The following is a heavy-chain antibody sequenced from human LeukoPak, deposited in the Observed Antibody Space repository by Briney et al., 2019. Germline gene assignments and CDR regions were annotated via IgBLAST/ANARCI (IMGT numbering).Heavy chain of an antibody. CDR2: IDPSDSYT. D-gene: IGHD3-9*01. J-gene: IGHJ6*02. Sequence: GESLKISCKGSGYSFTSYWISWVRQLPGKSLEWMGRIDPSDSYTNYSPSFQGHVTISADKSISTAYLQWSSLKASDTAMYYCARRHYDILTGSLGMDVWGQGTTVTVSS. CDR1: GYSFTSYW. CDR3: ARRHYDILTGSLGMDV. V-gene: IGHV5-10-1*01.